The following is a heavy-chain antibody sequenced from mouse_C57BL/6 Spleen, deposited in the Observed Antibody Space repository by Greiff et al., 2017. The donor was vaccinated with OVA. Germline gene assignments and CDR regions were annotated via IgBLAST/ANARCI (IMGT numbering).Heavy chain of an antibody. V-gene: IGHV1-42*01. CDR3: AREELLAPFAY. Sequence: VHVKQSGPELVKPGASVKISCKASGYSFTGYYMNWVKQSPEKSLEWIGEINPSTGGTTYNQKFKAKATLTVDKSSSTAYMQLKSLTSEDSAVYYCAREELLAPFAYWGQGTLVTVSA. D-gene: IGHD2-1*01. CDR2: INPSTGGT. J-gene: IGHJ3*01. CDR1: GYSFTGYY.